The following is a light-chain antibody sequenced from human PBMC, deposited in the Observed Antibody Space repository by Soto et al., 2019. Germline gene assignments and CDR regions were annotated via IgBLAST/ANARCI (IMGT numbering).Light chain of an antibody. Sequence: EIVVALSRGTLCLSGGESGSRSCRASQSVSNNYLAWYQQKPGQAPRLLIYGASNRATGIPDRFSGSGSGTDFTLTISRLEPEDFAVYYCQQYGSSGTFGQGTKVDIK. CDR3: QQYGSSGT. CDR2: GAS. J-gene: IGKJ1*01. CDR1: QSVSNNY. V-gene: IGKV3-20*01.